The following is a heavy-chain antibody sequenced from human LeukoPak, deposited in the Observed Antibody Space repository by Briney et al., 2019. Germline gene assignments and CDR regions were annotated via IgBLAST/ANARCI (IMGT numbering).Heavy chain of an antibody. CDR2: ISGSGGST. J-gene: IGHJ4*02. CDR3: ATDRERDPSVYYLV. CDR1: GFTFSSYA. D-gene: IGHD3-22*01. V-gene: IGHV3-23*01. Sequence: GGSLRLSCAASGFTFSSYAMSWVRQAPGKGLEWVSTISGSGGSTYCADSVKGRFTISRDNSKSTLYLPMNSLRAEDTAVYYCATDRERDPSVYYLVGGQGTLITVSS.